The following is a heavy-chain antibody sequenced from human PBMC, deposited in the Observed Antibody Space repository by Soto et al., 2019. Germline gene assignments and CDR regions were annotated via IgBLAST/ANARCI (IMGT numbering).Heavy chain of an antibody. CDR2: INPSGGST. V-gene: IGHV1-46*01. CDR3: ARRAYNYANMDV. CDR1: GYTFTTYY. Sequence: QVQLVQSGAEVKKPGASVKVSCETSGYTFTTYYMHWVRRAPGQGLEWMGMINPSGGSTSYAQKFQGRVTITRDTSTRTIYMELSSLRFDDTAIYYCARRAYNYANMDVWGQGTTVTVSS. D-gene: IGHD5-18*01. J-gene: IGHJ6*02.